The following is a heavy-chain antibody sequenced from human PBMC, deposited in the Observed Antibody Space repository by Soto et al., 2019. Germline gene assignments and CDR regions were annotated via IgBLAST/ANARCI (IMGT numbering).Heavy chain of an antibody. J-gene: IGHJ6*02. CDR3: ARGGRSSSPQPYYYYYYGMDV. CDR1: GFTFSSYE. Sequence: VGSLVLSCAASGFTFSSYEMNWVRQAPGKGLEWVSYISSSGSTIYYADSVKGRFTISRDNAKNSLYLQMNSLRAEDTAVYYCARGGRSSSPQPYYYYYYGMDVWGQGTTVTVSS. V-gene: IGHV3-48*03. D-gene: IGHD6-6*01. CDR2: ISSSGSTI.